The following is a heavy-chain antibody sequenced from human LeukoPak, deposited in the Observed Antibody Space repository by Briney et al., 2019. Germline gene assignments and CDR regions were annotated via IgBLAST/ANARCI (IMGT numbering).Heavy chain of an antibody. CDR1: GYDFITYW. J-gene: IGHJ4*02. CDR3: ARASRDGYNQNFDH. V-gene: IGHV5-51*01. Sequence: GGSLQISCKGLGYDFITYWNAWVRQRPGKGLEGMGVIYPGGSETRYNPSFQGQVTISADRSTSTAYLQWSSLRASDTAMYYCARASRDGYNQNFDHWGQGTLVTVSS. CDR2: IYPGGSET. D-gene: IGHD5-24*01.